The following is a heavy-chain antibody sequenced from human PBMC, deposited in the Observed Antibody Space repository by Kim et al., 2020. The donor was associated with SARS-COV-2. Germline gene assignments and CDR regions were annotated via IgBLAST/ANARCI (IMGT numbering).Heavy chain of an antibody. CDR3: ARHPGIAAAGRVDY. D-gene: IGHD6-13*01. J-gene: IGHJ4*02. V-gene: IGHV4-39*01. Sequence: PSLKSRVTISVDTSKNQFSLKLSSVTAADTAVYYCARHPGIAAAGRVDYWGQGTLVTVSS.